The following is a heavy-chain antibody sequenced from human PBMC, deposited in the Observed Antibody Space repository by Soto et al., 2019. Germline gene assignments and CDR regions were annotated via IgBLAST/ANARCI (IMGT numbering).Heavy chain of an antibody. J-gene: IGHJ3*02. CDR3: PKCMQEYWNYEAHHI. Sequence: PGGSLRLSCAASGFTFSTYSMTWVRQAPGKGLEWVAHITATGGNTYYADSVRGRFTISRDTSGNTLYLQMNSLRAEDTALYYCPKCMQEYWNYEAHHIWGQGTMVTV. CDR2: ITATGGNT. D-gene: IGHD1-7*01. V-gene: IGHV3-23*01. CDR1: GFTFSTYS.